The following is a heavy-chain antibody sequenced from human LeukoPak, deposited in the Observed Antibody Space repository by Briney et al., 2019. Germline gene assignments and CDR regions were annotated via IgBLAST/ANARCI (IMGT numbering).Heavy chain of an antibody. CDR2: INHSGST. D-gene: IGHD6-13*01. J-gene: IGHJ6*03. CDR3: ARGGGSSWLEDYYYYMDV. V-gene: IGHV4-34*01. Sequence: SETLSLTCAVYGGSFSGYYWSWIRQPPGKGLEWIGEINHSGSTNYNPSLKSRVTISVDTSKNQFSLKLSSVTAADTAVYYCARGGGSSWLEDYYYYMDVWGKGTTVTISS. CDR1: GGSFSGYY.